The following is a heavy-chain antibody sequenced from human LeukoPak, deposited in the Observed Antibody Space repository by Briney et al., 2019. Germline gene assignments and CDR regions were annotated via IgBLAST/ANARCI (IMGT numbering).Heavy chain of an antibody. V-gene: IGHV1-24*01. CDR1: GYTLTELS. CDR3: ATDVRERFLAEGLVGYYYGMDV. Sequence: ASVKVSCKVSGYTLTELSMHWVRQAPGKGLEWMGGFDPEDGETIYAQKFQGRVTMTEDTSTDTAYMELRSLRSEDTAVYYCATDVRERFLAEGLVGYYYGMDVWGQGTTVTVSS. D-gene: IGHD3-3*01. CDR2: FDPEDGET. J-gene: IGHJ6*02.